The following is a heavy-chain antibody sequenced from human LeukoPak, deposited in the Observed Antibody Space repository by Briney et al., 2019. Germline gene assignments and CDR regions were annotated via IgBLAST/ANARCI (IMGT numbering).Heavy chain of an antibody. J-gene: IGHJ6*03. D-gene: IGHD3-9*01. CDR3: ARYYDILAGPIGDYSYMDV. CDR1: GGSIRTYY. V-gene: IGHV4-59*01. Sequence: SETLSLTCAVSGGSIRTYYWGWTRQPPGKGLEWIGFIYYSGSTNYNPSLKSRVTISVDTSKNQFSLKLSSVTAADTAVYYCARYYDILAGPIGDYSYMDVWGKGTTVTVSS. CDR2: IYYSGST.